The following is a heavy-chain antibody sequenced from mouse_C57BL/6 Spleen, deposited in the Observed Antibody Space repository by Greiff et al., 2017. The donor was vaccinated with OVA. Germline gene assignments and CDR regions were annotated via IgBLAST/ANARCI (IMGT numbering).Heavy chain of an antibody. V-gene: IGHV1-82*01. CDR2: IYPGDGDT. J-gene: IGHJ2*02. D-gene: IGHD2-4*01. CDR1: GYAFSSSW. CDR3: ARNPDYDHYLDY. Sequence: QVQLQQSGPELVKPGASVKISCKASGYAFSSSWMNWVKQRPGKGLEWIGRIYPGDGDTNYNGKFKGKATLTADKSSSTAYMQLSSLTSEDSAVYFCARNPDYDHYLDYWGQGTSLTVSS.